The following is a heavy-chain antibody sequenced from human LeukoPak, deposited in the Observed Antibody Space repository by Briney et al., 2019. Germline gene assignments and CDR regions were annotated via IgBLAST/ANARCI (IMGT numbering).Heavy chain of an antibody. D-gene: IGHD1-1*01. Sequence: GGSLRLSCAASGFTFSSYAMSWVRQAPGKGLEWVSAISGSGGSTYYADSVKGRFTISRDNSKNTLYLQMSSLRADDTAVYYCLKITSVTGGDCWGQGTRLTVSS. CDR3: LKITSVTGGDC. V-gene: IGHV3-23*01. CDR1: GFTFSSYA. J-gene: IGHJ4*02. CDR2: ISGSGGST.